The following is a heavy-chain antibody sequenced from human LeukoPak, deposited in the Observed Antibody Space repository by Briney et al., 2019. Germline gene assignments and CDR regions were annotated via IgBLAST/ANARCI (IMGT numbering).Heavy chain of an antibody. CDR1: GFNFNSYT. D-gene: IGHD2-8*01. Sequence: GGSLRLSCAASGFNFNSYTMNWVRQAPGKGLQWVANILASGSPTYYADSVKGRFIISRDNSKNTAYLQMNSLRVEDTAIYYCAKDLRPDGVDNFDHWGQGILVTVSS. CDR2: ILASGSPT. CDR3: AKDLRPDGVDNFDH. V-gene: IGHV3-23*01. J-gene: IGHJ4*02.